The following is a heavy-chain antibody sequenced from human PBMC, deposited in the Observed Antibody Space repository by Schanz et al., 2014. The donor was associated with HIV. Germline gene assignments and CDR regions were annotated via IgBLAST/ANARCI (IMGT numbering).Heavy chain of an antibody. J-gene: IGHJ6*02. Sequence: QVQLVQSGTEVKKPGASVTVSCKASGYTFTNYAINWVRQAPGQGLEWMGWINPNSGDTDYAQKFQGRVTMTRDTSISTAYMELSSLRSEDTAVYYCARGALGLAAAGSYYFYYGMDVWGQGTTVTVSS. D-gene: IGHD6-13*01. CDR3: ARGALGLAAAGSYYFYYGMDV. CDR2: INPNSGDT. CDR1: GYTFTNYA. V-gene: IGHV1-2*02.